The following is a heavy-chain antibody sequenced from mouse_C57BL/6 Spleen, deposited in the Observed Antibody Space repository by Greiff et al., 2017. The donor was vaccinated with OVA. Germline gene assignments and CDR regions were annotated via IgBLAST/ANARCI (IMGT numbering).Heavy chain of an antibody. CDR1: GYTFTSYW. D-gene: IGHD1-1*01. CDR2: IDPSDSET. Sequence: QVHVKQPGAELVRPGSSVKLSCKASGYTFTSYWMHWVKQRPIQGLEWIGNIDPSDSETHYNQKFKDKATLTVDKSSSTAYMQLSSLTSEDSAVYYCARRGGSREYFDYWGQGTTLTVSS. CDR3: ARRGGSREYFDY. J-gene: IGHJ2*01. V-gene: IGHV1-52*01.